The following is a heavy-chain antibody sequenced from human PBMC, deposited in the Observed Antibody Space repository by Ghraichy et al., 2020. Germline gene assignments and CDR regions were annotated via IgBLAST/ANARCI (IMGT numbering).Heavy chain of an antibody. CDR2: IYHSGST. CDR3: ARGKNLPEYSSSFGFDY. V-gene: IGHV4-4*02. D-gene: IGHD6-6*01. J-gene: IGHJ4*02. Sequence: SETLSLTCAVSGGSISSSNWWSWVRQPPGKGLEWIGEIYHSGSTNYNPSLKSRVTISVDKSKNQFSLKQSSVTAADTAVYYCARGKNLPEYSSSFGFDYWGQGTLVTVSS. CDR1: GGSISSSNW.